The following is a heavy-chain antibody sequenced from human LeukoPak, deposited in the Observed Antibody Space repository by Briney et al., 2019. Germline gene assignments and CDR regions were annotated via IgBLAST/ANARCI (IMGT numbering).Heavy chain of an antibody. Sequence: ASVKVSCKASGYTLTGYYLHWVRQAPGQGLEWMGWVNPNTGATHSAQKFQGRITMTRDTSISTAYMDLSRLRSDDTAVYYCARDRVGSGWPRPYYFEVWGQGTLVTVSS. CDR1: GYTLTGYY. J-gene: IGHJ4*02. D-gene: IGHD6-19*01. CDR3: ARDRVGSGWPRPYYFEV. V-gene: IGHV1-2*02. CDR2: VNPNTGAT.